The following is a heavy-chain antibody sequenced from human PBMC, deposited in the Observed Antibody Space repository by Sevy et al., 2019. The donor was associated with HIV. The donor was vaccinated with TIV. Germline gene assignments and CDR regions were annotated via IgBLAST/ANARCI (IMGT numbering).Heavy chain of an antibody. CDR1: GFTFSSHW. CDR3: ARDTGGIGMDV. J-gene: IGHJ6*02. CDR2: INQDGNNK. V-gene: IGHV3-7*01. Sequence: GGSLRLSCAVSGFTFSSHWMSWVRQAPGKGLEWVANINQDGNNKYYVHSVKGRFTISRDNAKNSLSLQMNSLRAEDTAVYYCARDTGGIGMDVWGQGTTVTVSS. D-gene: IGHD6-13*01.